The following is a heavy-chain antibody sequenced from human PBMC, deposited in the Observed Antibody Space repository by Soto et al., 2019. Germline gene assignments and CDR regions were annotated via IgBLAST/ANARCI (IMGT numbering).Heavy chain of an antibody. J-gene: IGHJ6*02. CDR2: ISGSGGTT. D-gene: IGHD3-3*01. V-gene: IGHV3-23*01. CDR1: GFTLENYV. CDR3: AKDSWAIFGVPAGEYYAMDV. Sequence: GGSLRRPCVASGFTLENYVINWVRQSPGKGLEWVSAISGSGGTTYYSDSVKGRFTISRDNSKNTVYLQMNDLRVEDAAEYFCAKDSWAIFGVPAGEYYAMDVWGQGTTVTVS.